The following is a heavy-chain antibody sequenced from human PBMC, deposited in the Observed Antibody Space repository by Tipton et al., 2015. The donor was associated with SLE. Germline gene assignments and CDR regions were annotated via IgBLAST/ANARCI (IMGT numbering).Heavy chain of an antibody. CDR1: GFTFNDYS. CDR3: VRDRGWQLDYFDY. V-gene: IGHV3-11*01. Sequence: SLRLSCAASGFTFNDYSMSWIRQAPGKGLEWVSSINSLTSTIHYADSVKGRFTISRDNARKSVYLQMSSLRVEDTAVYYCVRDRGWQLDYFDYWGQGTLVTVSS. D-gene: IGHD4-23*01. CDR2: INSLTSTI. J-gene: IGHJ4*02.